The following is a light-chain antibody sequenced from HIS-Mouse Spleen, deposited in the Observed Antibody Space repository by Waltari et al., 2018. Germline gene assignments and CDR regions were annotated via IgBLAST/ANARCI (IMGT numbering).Light chain of an antibody. J-gene: IGLJ2*01. CDR1: SSDVGGYNY. V-gene: IGLV2-14*01. Sequence: QSALTQPASVSGSPGQSVTISCIGTSSDVGGYNYVPWYQQHPGKAPKPMIYEVSNRPSGVSNRFSGSKSGNTASLTISGLQAEDEADYYCSSYTSSSTVVFGGGTKLTVL. CDR3: SSYTSSSTVV. CDR2: EVS.